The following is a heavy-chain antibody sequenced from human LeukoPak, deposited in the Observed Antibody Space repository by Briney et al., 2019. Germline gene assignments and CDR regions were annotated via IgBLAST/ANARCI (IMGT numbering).Heavy chain of an antibody. J-gene: IGHJ4*02. CDR3: ARIMVRGVIIDY. CDR1: GFTFSCYS. V-gene: IGHV3-21*01. D-gene: IGHD3-10*01. CDR2: ISSSSRYI. Sequence: GGSLRLSCAASGFTFSCYSMNWVRQAPGKWLEWVSSISSSSRYIYFADSVKGRFTISRDNAKNSLYLQMNSLRAEDTAVYYCARIMVRGVIIDYWGQGTLVTVSS.